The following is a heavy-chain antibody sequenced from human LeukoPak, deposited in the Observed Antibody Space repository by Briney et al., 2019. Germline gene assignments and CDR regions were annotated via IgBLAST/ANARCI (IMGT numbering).Heavy chain of an antibody. D-gene: IGHD4-17*01. V-gene: IGHV4-59*01. CDR2: IYYSGST. CDR1: GGSISSYY. J-gene: IGHJ3*02. CDR3: ARVTVTKSGDAFDI. Sequence: PSETLSLTCTVSGGSISSYYWSWIRQPPGKGLEWIGYIYYSGSTNYNPSLKSRVTISVDTSKNQFSLKLSSVTAADTAVYYCARVTVTKSGDAFDIWGQGTMVTASS.